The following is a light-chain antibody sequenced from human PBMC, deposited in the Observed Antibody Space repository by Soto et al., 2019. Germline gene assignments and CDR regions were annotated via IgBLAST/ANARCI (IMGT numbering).Light chain of an antibody. J-gene: IGKJ1*01. CDR1: QSVRSSF. Sequence: DIVLTQSPGTLSLSPGERATLSCRASQSVRSSFLAWYQQKPGQAPRLLIYGASARATGVPGRFSGSGSGTEFTLTISSLQSEDFATYYCLQDYNYPRTFGQGTKVDIK. V-gene: IGKV3D-7*01. CDR3: LQDYNYPRT. CDR2: GAS.